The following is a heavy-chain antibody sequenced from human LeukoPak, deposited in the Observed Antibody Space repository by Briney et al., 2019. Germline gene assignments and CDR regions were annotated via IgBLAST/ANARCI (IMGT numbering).Heavy chain of an antibody. Sequence: GGSLRLSCAASGFTVSSNYMSWVRQAPGKGLEWVSVIYSGGSTYYADSVKGRFTISRDNSKNTLYLQMNSLRAEDTAVYYCAIVGATGRYDAFDIWGQGTTVTVSS. CDR2: IYSGGST. D-gene: IGHD1-26*01. CDR1: GFTVSSNY. J-gene: IGHJ3*02. CDR3: AIVGATGRYDAFDI. V-gene: IGHV3-66*01.